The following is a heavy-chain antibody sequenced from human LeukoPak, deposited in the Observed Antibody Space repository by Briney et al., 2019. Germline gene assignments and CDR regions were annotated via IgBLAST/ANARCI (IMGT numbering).Heavy chain of an antibody. V-gene: IGHV4-4*07. D-gene: IGHD6-6*01. CDR2: IYTSGST. Sequence: PSETLSLTCTVSGGSISSYYWSWIRQPAGKGLEWIGRIYTSGSTNYSPSLKSRVTMSVDTSKNQFSLKLRSVTAADTAVYYCAREGSSSPYYYYGMDVWGQGTTVTVSS. CDR1: GGSISSYY. J-gene: IGHJ6*02. CDR3: AREGSSSPYYYYGMDV.